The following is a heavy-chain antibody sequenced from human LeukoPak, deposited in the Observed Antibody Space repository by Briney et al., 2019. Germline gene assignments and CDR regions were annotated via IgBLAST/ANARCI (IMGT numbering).Heavy chain of an antibody. D-gene: IGHD3-10*01. J-gene: IGHJ4*02. CDR3: ARTSTRGAQFDY. CDR2: IYSSGST. Sequence: SETLSLTCSVSGGSISSYYWSWIRQPAGKGLEWIGRIYSSGSTNYNPSLKTRVTMSLDTSKNQFSLNLTTVTAADTAVYYCARTSTRGAQFDYWGQGTLVTVSS. CDR1: GGSISSYY. V-gene: IGHV4-4*07.